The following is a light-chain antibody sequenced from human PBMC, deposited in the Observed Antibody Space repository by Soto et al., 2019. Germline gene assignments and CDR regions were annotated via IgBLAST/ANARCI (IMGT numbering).Light chain of an antibody. V-gene: IGLV1-40*01. CDR3: QAYDDRLDGSRV. J-gene: IGLJ3*02. Sequence: QSVLTQPPSVSGAPGQRVTISCTGSSSNIGAGYGVQWYQQVPGMAPKLLIYGSTNRPSGVPDRFSGSKSGTSASLAITGLQAADEADYYCQAYDDRLDGSRVFGGGTQLTVL. CDR1: SSNIGAGYG. CDR2: GST.